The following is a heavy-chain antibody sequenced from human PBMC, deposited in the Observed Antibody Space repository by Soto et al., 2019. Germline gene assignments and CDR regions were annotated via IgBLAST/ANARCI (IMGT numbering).Heavy chain of an antibody. J-gene: IGHJ6*02. CDR2: IFYCENT. Sequence: PSETLSLTCTVSGGSISSYFWSWIWQPPGKGMEWIGYIFYCENTNYSPSLNSRVTISIDTSKNQLALKLSSVTAADTAVYYCARVNYYGSRSYHKGEYYYGMDVWGQGTTVTVSS. CDR3: ARVNYYGSRSYHKGEYYYGMDV. V-gene: IGHV4-59*01. CDR1: GGSISSYF. D-gene: IGHD3-10*01.